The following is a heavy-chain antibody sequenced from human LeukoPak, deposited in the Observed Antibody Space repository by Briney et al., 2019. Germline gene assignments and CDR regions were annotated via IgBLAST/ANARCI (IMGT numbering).Heavy chain of an antibody. CDR2: IYTSGST. CDR3: AREATAEVIDYYYMDV. J-gene: IGHJ6*03. Sequence: SETLSLTCTVSGGSISSYYWSWIRQPAGKGLEWIGRIYTSGSTNYNPSLKSRVTMSVDTSKNQFSLKLSSVTAADTAVYYCAREATAEVIDYYYMDVWGKGTTVTVSS. CDR1: GGSISSYY. D-gene: IGHD2/OR15-2a*01. V-gene: IGHV4-4*07.